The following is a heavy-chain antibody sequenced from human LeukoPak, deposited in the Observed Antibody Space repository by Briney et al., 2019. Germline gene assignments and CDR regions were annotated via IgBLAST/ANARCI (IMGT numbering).Heavy chain of an antibody. V-gene: IGHV4-39*01. Sequence: SETLSLTCTVSGGSISSGSYYWGWIRQPPGKGLEWIGCIDYSGRTYYNPSLKSRVTISVHTSKTQFSLKLSFVTAADTAVYYCARRMGVAQLASWGQGTLVTVSS. D-gene: IGHD2-2*01. CDR1: GGSISSGSYY. CDR3: ARRMGVAQLAS. J-gene: IGHJ5*02. CDR2: IDYSGRT.